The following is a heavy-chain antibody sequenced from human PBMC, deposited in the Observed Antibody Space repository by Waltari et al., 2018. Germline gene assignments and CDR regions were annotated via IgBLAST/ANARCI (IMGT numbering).Heavy chain of an antibody. J-gene: IGHJ4*02. D-gene: IGHD3-22*01. CDR2: IIPIFGTA. Sequence: QVQLVQSGAEVKKPGSSVKVSCTASGGTFSSYAISWVRQAPGQGLEWMGGIIPIFGTANYAQKFQGRVTITADESTSTAYMELSSLRSEDTAVYYCASAVGYYDSSGYYYSLDYWGQGTLVTVSS. CDR3: ASAVGYYDSSGYYYSLDY. V-gene: IGHV1-69*12. CDR1: GGTFSSYA.